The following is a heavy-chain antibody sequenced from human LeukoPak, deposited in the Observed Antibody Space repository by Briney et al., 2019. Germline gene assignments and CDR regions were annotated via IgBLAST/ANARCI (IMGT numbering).Heavy chain of an antibody. CDR1: GFTFSSYA. Sequence: PGGSLRLSCAASGFTFSSYAMSWVRQAPGKGLEWVSAISGSGGSTYYADSVKGRFTISRDNSKNTLYLQMNSLRAEDTAVYYCSKAHYYGSSGPFDYWGQGPLVTVSS. CDR2: ISGSGGST. CDR3: SKAHYYGSSGPFDY. V-gene: IGHV3-23*01. D-gene: IGHD3-22*01. J-gene: IGHJ4*02.